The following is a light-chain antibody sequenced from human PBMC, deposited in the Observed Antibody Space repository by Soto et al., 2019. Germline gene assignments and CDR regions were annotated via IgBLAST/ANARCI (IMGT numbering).Light chain of an antibody. V-gene: IGKV3-20*01. CDR3: QQYGSSPWT. CDR1: QSVSSSY. Sequence: EIVLTQSPGTLSLSPGERATLSCRASQSVSSSYLAWYQQKPGQAPRLLMYGASNRASGIPDRFSGSGSGTDFTLTISRLEPEDFAVYYCQQYGSSPWTFGQGTKVESK. CDR2: GAS. J-gene: IGKJ1*01.